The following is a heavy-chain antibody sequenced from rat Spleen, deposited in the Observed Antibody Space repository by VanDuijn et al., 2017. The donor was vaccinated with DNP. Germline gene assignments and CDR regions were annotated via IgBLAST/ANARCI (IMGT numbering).Heavy chain of an antibody. Sequence: EVQLVESGGGLVQPGRSMKLSCAASGFTFSDYNMAWVRQVPGKGLEWVASITSSGGDSYYPDSVKGRFTISRDNAKNTLYLQMNSLRSEDTASYYCARLGYGGYSGGPHWYFDFWGPGTMVTVSS. CDR1: GFTFSDYN. J-gene: IGHJ1*01. CDR2: ITSSGGDS. V-gene: IGHV5-25*01. CDR3: ARLGYGGYSGGPHWYFDF. D-gene: IGHD1-11*01.